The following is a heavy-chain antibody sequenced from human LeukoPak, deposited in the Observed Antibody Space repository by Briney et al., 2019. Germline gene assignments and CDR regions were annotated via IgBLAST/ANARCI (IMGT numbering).Heavy chain of an antibody. CDR2: MSGSGYYT. CDR1: GFAFSNFS. J-gene: IGHJ6*03. D-gene: IGHD3-3*01. V-gene: IGHV3-23*01. Sequence: PGGSLRLSCAPSGFAFSNFSMSWVRQAPGKGLEWLSFMSGSGYYTYYVESVKGRFTISRDNSKNTLYLHMNRLRADDTAVYYCAKMEGQRLYDYCMDVWGRGTTVTVSS. CDR3: AKMEGQRLYDYCMDV.